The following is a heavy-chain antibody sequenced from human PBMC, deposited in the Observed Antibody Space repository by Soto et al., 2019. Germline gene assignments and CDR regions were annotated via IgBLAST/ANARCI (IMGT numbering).Heavy chain of an antibody. Sequence: QVQLVESGGGVVQPGTSLRLSCAPSGFTFRGYGMYWVPQAPGKGLEWVAVIWYEGANEYYADSVKGRFTISRDNSKNTLYLQMNSLRAEDTAIYYCAKDVGNSWSYYFDFWGQGTLVTVSS. D-gene: IGHD6-13*01. V-gene: IGHV3-33*06. J-gene: IGHJ4*02. CDR3: AKDVGNSWSYYFDF. CDR2: IWYEGANE. CDR1: GFTFRGYG.